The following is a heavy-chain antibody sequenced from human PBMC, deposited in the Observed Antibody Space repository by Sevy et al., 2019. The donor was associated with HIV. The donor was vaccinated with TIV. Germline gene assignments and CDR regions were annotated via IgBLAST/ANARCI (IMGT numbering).Heavy chain of an antibody. CDR2: IIAVFGTT. J-gene: IGHJ4*01. CDR3: ARDKYYYVSGSFDY. CDR1: GGIFRSNA. V-gene: IGHV1-69*13. D-gene: IGHD3-10*01. Sequence: ASVKVSCKASGGIFRSNAISWVRQAPGQGLEWMGGIIAVFGTTNSAQKFQGRVTVTADESRSTAYMELSSLRSEDTAVYYCARDKYYYVSGSFDYWRQGTQVTVSS.